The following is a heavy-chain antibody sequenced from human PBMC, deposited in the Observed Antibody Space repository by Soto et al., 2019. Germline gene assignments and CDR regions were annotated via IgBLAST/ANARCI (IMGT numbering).Heavy chain of an antibody. CDR1: DGSISNYD. J-gene: IGHJ4*02. CDR2: IYDTGST. D-gene: IGHD1-26*01. V-gene: IGHV4-59*08. Sequence: SETLPLTCSVSDGSISNYDWSWLRQPPGKGLEWIGYIYDTGSTIYNPSLKSRVTISVDRPNNQFSLKLNSVTAADTAIYYCAGDIRSGSYRFDYWGQGTLVTVS. CDR3: AGDIRSGSYRFDY.